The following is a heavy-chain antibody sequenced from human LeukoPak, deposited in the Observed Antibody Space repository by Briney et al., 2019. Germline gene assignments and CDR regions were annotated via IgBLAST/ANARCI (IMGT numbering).Heavy chain of an antibody. V-gene: IGHV1-8*01. CDR2: MNPNSGST. J-gene: IGHJ4*02. D-gene: IGHD5-18*01. CDR3: ASDVDTAMGRDY. CDR1: GYTFTSYD. Sequence: ASVKVSCKASGYTFTSYDINWVRQATGQGLEWMGWMNPNSGSTGYAQKFQGRVTMTRNTSISTAYMELSSLRSEDTAVYYCASDVDTAMGRDYWGQGTLVTVSS.